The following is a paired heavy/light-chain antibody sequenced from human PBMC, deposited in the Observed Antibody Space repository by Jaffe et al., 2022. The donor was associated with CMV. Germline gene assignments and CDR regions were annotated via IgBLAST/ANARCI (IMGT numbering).Light chain of an antibody. CDR1: NIGSKS. Sequence: SYVLTQPPSVSVAPGKTAKITCVGDNIGSKSVHWYQQKPGQAPILVIFSDSDRPSGIPERFSGSNSWNTATLTISRVEAGDGADYFCQVWESSSDHPHVVFGGGTKLTVL. V-gene: IGLV3-21*01. CDR3: QVWESSSDHPHVV. J-gene: IGLJ2*01. CDR2: SDS.
Heavy chain of an antibody. D-gene: IGHD5-18*01. CDR2: INSGGSTI. Sequence: EVQLVESGGGLGQPGGSLRLSCAASGFTFSSYEMNWVRQAPGKGLEWLSYINSGGSTIYYADSVRGRFTISRDNAKNSLYLQMNSLGVEDTAVYYCAREADTAMADYFDYWGQGTLVTVSS. V-gene: IGHV3-48*03. J-gene: IGHJ4*02. CDR3: AREADTAMADYFDY. CDR1: GFTFSSYE.